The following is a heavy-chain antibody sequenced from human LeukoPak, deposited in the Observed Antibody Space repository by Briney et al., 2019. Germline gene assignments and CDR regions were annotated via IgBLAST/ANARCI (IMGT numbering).Heavy chain of an antibody. V-gene: IGHV3-64D*06. CDR1: GFTFSSYP. D-gene: IGHD1-1*01. CDR2: ISSDGGFT. J-gene: IGHJ6*04. CDR3: VNLPQGQPLHGMDV. Sequence: GGSLRLSCSASGFTFSSYPMHWVRQAPGKGLEYVSGISSDGGFTYYADSMKGRFTISRDNSKNTLYLQMSSLRTEDTAVYYCVNLPQGQPLHGMDVWGKGTTVTVSS.